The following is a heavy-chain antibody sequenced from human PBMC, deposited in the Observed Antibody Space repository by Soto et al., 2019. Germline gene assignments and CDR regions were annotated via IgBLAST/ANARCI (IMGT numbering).Heavy chain of an antibody. CDR3: AHRGDGYNCVDY. Sequence: QITLKESGPPLVKPTQTLTLTCTFSGFSLSTSGVGVAWIRQPPGKVLEWLALIYWNDVQRHSPSLKNRLPSTKDTTKSRVVLMMTDLDPVDTAKYWCAHRGDGYNCVDYWGQGTLVTVSS. CDR2: IYWNDVQ. J-gene: IGHJ4*02. D-gene: IGHD1-1*01. V-gene: IGHV2-5*01. CDR1: GFSLSTSGVG.